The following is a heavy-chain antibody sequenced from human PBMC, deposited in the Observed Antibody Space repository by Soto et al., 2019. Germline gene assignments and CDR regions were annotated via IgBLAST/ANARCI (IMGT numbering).Heavy chain of an antibody. CDR1: GFTFSSYG. V-gene: IGHV3-30*03. CDR3: APWFGAFDY. J-gene: IGHJ4*02. CDR2: ISYDGSNK. D-gene: IGHD3-10*01. Sequence: QVQLVESGGGVVQPGRSLRLSCAASGFTFSSYGMHWVRQAPGKGLEWVAVISYDGSNKYYADSVKGRFTISRDNSKNTLYLQMNSLKGEDTAVYYCAPWFGAFDYWGQGTLVTVSS.